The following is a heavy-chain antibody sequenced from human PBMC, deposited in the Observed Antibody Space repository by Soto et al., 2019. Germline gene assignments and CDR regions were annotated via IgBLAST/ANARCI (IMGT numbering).Heavy chain of an antibody. CDR3: AIFTYYYGSGSLPDYYYYYGMDV. J-gene: IGHJ6*02. V-gene: IGHV1-2*04. D-gene: IGHD3-10*01. CDR1: GYTFTGYY. CDR2: LNPNSGGT. Sequence: ASVKVSCKASGYTFTGYYMHWVRQAPGQGLEWMGWLNPNSGGTNYAQKFQVWVTMTRDTSISTAYMELSRLRSDDTAVYYCAIFTYYYGSGSLPDYYYYYGMDVWGQGTTVTVSS.